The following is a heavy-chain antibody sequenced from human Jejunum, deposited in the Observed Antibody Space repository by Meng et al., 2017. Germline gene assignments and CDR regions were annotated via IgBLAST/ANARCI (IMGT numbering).Heavy chain of an antibody. J-gene: IGHJ4*02. V-gene: IGHV3-11*01. Sequence: QVRLVESVGDLVTPGGSLRLSCAASGFTFSDYFVSWIRQAPGKGLEWISYINSDGAIYYADSVKGRFTISRDNAENSLYLQMDSLRAEDTAVYYCARETFGRLGHYLHYWGQGTLVTVSS. CDR3: ARETFGRLGHYLHY. CDR2: INSDGAI. D-gene: IGHD3-10*01. CDR1: GFTFSDYF.